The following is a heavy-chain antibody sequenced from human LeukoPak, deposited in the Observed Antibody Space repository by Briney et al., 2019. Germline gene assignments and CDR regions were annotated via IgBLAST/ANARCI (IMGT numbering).Heavy chain of an antibody. Sequence: GSLRLSCEASGFTFSSCSMNWVRQAPGKGLEWVSYISSSSSTIYYADSVKGRFTISRDNAKNSLYLQMNSLRAEDTAVYYCARDARGYSYGSTPFDIWGQGTMVTVSS. J-gene: IGHJ3*02. CDR3: ARDARGYSYGSTPFDI. CDR1: GFTFSSCS. V-gene: IGHV3-48*01. CDR2: ISSSSSTI. D-gene: IGHD5-18*01.